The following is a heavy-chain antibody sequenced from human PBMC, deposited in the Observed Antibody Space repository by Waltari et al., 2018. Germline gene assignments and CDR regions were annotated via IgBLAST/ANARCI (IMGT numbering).Heavy chain of an antibody. D-gene: IGHD2-21*02. CDR1: GFLVSTNY. Sequence: EVQLVESGGGVIQPGGSLRLSCAASGFLVSTNYMSWVRQAPGKGLEWVSVIYNDGTKLYADSVKGRFTVSRDNSKNMVHLQMDSLRAEDTAVYYCATDGDGDCSLCLAQWGQGTLVTVSS. J-gene: IGHJ4*02. CDR2: IYNDGTK. V-gene: IGHV3-53*01. CDR3: ATDGDGDCSLCLAQ.